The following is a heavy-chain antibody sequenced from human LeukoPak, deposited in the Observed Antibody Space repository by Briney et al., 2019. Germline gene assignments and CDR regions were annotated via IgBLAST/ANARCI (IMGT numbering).Heavy chain of an antibody. J-gene: IGHJ4*02. D-gene: IGHD3-22*01. Sequence: GGSLRLSCAASGFTFSTYAMSWVRQAPGKGLEWVSGVSGSGRSTYYADSVKGRFTISRDNSKNTLYLQMNSLRAEDTAVYYCAGGGPSGYYSAVPFDYWGQGTLVTVSS. CDR1: GFTFSTYA. CDR3: AGGGPSGYYSAVPFDY. CDR2: VSGSGRST. V-gene: IGHV3-23*01.